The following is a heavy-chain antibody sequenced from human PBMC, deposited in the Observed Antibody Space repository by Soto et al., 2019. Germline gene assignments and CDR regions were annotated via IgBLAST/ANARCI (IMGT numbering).Heavy chain of an antibody. CDR3: ARERVGHSAMDV. J-gene: IGHJ6*04. V-gene: IGHV4-59*01. Sequence: QVQLQESGPGLVKPSETLSLMCTVSGGSITNYYWSWIRQSPAKGLEWIGYISDSGSTKYNPSLKRRVTISVDTSKNQFSLKLTSVTAADTAVYYCARERVGHSAMDVWGKGTTVTVSS. CDR2: ISDSGST. CDR1: GGSITNYY. D-gene: IGHD1-26*01.